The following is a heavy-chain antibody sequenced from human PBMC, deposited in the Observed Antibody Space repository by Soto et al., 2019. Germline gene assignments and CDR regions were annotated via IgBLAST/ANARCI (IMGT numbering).Heavy chain of an antibody. J-gene: IGHJ4*02. CDR3: ASAVSRASFDY. CDR1: GFTFSSYG. V-gene: IGHV3-30*03. Sequence: GGSLRLSCAASGFTFSSYGMHWVRQAPGKGLEWVAVISYDGSNKYYADSVKGRFTISRDNSKNTLYLQMSSLRSEDTAVYYCASAVSRASFDYWGQGTLVTVSS. CDR2: ISYDGSNK.